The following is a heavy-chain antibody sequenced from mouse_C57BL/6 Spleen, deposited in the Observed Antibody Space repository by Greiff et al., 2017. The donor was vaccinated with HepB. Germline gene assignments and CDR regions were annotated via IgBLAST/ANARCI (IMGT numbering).Heavy chain of an antibody. J-gene: IGHJ2*01. CDR2: ISDGGSYT. D-gene: IGHD1-1*02. V-gene: IGHV5-4*01. Sequence: DVQLVESGGGLVKPGGSLKLSCAASGFTFSSYAMSWVRQTPEKRLEWVATISDGGSYTYYPDNVKGRFTISRDNAKNNLYLQMSHLKSEDTAMYYCAREGVYGFDYWGQGTTLTVSS. CDR1: GFTFSSYA. CDR3: AREGVYGFDY.